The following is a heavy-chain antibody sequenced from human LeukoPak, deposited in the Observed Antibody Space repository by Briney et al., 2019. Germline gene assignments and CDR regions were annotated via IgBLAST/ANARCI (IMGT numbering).Heavy chain of an antibody. Sequence: PGGSLRLSCAASGFTFSDYEMNWVRQAPGKGLEWVSYISIGGSTIYYADSVKGRFTISRDNAKNSLYLQMNSLRAEDTAVYYRASTVANDYWGQGTLVTVSS. D-gene: IGHD4-23*01. CDR3: ASTVANDY. V-gene: IGHV3-48*03. J-gene: IGHJ4*02. CDR2: ISIGGSTI. CDR1: GFTFSDYE.